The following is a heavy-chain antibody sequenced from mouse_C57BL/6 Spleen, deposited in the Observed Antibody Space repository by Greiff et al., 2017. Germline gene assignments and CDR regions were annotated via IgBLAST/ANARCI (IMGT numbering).Heavy chain of an antibody. Sequence: QVHVKQPGAELVMPGASVKLSCKASGYTFTSYWMHWVKQRPGQGLEWIGEIDPSDSCTNYNQKFKGKSTLTVDKSSSTAYMQLSSLTSEDSAVYYCAGWRAYYSNSGGVADYWGQGTTLTVSS. D-gene: IGHD2-5*01. CDR3: AGWRAYYSNSGGVADY. CDR2: IDPSDSCT. CDR1: GYTFTSYW. V-gene: IGHV1-69*01. J-gene: IGHJ2*01.